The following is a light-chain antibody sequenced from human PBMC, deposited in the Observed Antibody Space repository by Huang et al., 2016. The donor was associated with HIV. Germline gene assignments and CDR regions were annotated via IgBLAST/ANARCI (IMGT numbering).Light chain of an antibody. V-gene: IGKV1-NL1*01. CDR3: QQYFMSPPLT. CDR2: AES. J-gene: IGKJ4*01. CDR1: QGISNS. Sequence: DIQMTQSPSSLSASVGDRVTITCRASQGISNSLAWYQQKPGRAPKLLLYAESRLGSGVPSKFSGRGSGTDYTLTISRLQPEDFATYYCQQYFMSPPLTFGGGTKVEIK.